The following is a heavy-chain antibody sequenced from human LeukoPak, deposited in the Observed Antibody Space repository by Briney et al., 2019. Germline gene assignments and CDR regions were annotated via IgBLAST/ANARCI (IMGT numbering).Heavy chain of an antibody. V-gene: IGHV1-18*01. CDR1: GYTFTSYG. J-gene: IGHJ6*02. Sequence: ASVKVSCKASGYTFTSYGISWVRQAPGQGLEWMGWISAYNGNTNYAQKLQGRVTMTTDTSTNTAYMELRSLRSDDTAVYYCARDLPRYCSSTSCYTSYYYYGMDVWGQGTTVTVSS. CDR3: ARDLPRYCSSTSCYTSYYYYGMDV. CDR2: ISAYNGNT. D-gene: IGHD2-2*02.